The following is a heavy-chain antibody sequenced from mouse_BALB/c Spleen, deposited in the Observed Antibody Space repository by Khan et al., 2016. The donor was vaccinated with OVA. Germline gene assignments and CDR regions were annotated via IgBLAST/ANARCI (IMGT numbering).Heavy chain of an antibody. CDR3: TRDRIDY. J-gene: IGHJ2*01. V-gene: IGHV1-7*01. Sequence: QVQLQQSGAELAKPGASVKMSCKASGYTFTTYWMHWVKQRPGQGLEWIGYINPTSGYTDYTEKFKDRAILSAAKSSRPAYMQLSSLTAEDSAVYYCTRDRIDYWGQGTTLTVSS. CDR2: INPTSGYT. CDR1: GYTFTTYW.